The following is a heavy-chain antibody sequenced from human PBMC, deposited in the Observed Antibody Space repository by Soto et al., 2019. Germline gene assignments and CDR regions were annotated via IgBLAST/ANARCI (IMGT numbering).Heavy chain of an antibody. CDR3: TTSPYSGEPQGSNVGY. V-gene: IGHV3-15*07. J-gene: IGHJ4*02. CDR2: IKSKTDGGTT. Sequence: GGSLRLSCAASGFTFSNAWMNWVLQAPWKGLEWVGRIKSKTDGGTTDYAAPVKGRFTISRDDSKNTLYLQMNSLKTEDTAVYYCTTSPYSGEPQGSNVGYWGQGTLVTVSS. CDR1: GFTFSNAW. D-gene: IGHD1-26*01.